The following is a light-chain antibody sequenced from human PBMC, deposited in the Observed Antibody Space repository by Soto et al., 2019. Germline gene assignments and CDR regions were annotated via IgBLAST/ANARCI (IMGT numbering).Light chain of an antibody. Sequence: DIQMTQAPSSLSASVGDRVTITCRASQDIDSYLNWYQQKPGKAPNLLIYGASSLHRGVPSRFSGSGPGTDFTLTISSLQPEDFATYYCQQSYSYPPYTFGQGTKLDI. CDR2: GAS. CDR3: QQSYSYPPYT. V-gene: IGKV1-39*01. CDR1: QDIDSY. J-gene: IGKJ2*01.